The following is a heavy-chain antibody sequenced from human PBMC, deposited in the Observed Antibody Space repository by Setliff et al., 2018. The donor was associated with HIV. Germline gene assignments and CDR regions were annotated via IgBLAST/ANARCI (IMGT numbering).Heavy chain of an antibody. J-gene: IGHJ4*02. CDR3: ARNMRTSYYDSSGYYFFDN. CDR2: IYWNDDK. D-gene: IGHD3-22*01. Sequence: SGPTLVNPTQTLTLTCTFSGFSLTTSGVGVGWIRQPPGKALEWLALIYWNDDKRYSPSLKSRLTITKDTSKNQVVLAMTNMDPVGTATYYCARNMRTSYYDSSGYYFFDNWGQGTLVTVSS. CDR1: GFSLTTSGVG. V-gene: IGHV2-5*01.